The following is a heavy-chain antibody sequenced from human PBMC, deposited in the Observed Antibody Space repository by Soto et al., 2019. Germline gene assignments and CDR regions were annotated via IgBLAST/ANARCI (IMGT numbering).Heavy chain of an antibody. V-gene: IGHV3-23*01. D-gene: IGHD3-10*01. CDR1: GFTFSSYA. CDR2: ISGSGGST. J-gene: IGHJ4*02. Sequence: GGSLRLSCAASGFTFSSYAMSWVRQAPGKGLEWVSAISGSGGSTYYADSVKGRFTISRDNSKNTLYLQMNSLRAEDTAVYYCAKDKLGRPRAGVFDYWGQGTLVTVSS. CDR3: AKDKLGRPRAGVFDY.